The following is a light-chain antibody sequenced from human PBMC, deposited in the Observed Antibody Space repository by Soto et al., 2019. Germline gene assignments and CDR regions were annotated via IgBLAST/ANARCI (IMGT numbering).Light chain of an antibody. Sequence: QSALTQPASVSGSPGQSITISCTGTSSDVGGYNYVSWYQQHPGKAPKLMIYEVSNRPSGVSNRFSGSKSCNTASLTISGLQAEDEADYNCSSYTSSSTLVVFGGGTKLTVL. J-gene: IGLJ2*01. CDR3: SSYTSSSTLVV. CDR1: SSDVGGYNY. V-gene: IGLV2-14*01. CDR2: EVS.